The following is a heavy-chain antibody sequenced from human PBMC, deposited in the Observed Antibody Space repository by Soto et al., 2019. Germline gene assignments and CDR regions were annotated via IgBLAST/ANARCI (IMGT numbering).Heavy chain of an antibody. J-gene: IGHJ4*02. Sequence: QVQLVESGGGVVQPGRSLRLSCAASGFTFSSCAMHWVRQAPGKGLEWVALISYDGSSKYYADSVKGRFTISRDNSTNTLYLPVNSLRAEDTAVYYCARDKRDLRFVAWSYYFDYWGQGTLVTVSS. V-gene: IGHV3-30-3*01. CDR1: GFTFSSCA. CDR2: ISYDGSSK. CDR3: ARDKRDLRFVAWSYYFDY. D-gene: IGHD3-3*01.